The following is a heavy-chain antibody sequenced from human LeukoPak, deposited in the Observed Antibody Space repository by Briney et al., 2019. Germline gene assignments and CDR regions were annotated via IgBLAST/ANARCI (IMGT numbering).Heavy chain of an antibody. D-gene: IGHD1-26*01. CDR2: IGATGGTT. V-gene: IGHV3-23*01. CDR1: GFTFSTYA. Sequence: PGGSLRLSCAASGFTFSTYAMSGVRQAPGKGLEWVSAIGATGGTTYYADSVKGRLTISRDNSKNTLYLQMNSLRAEDTAVYYCARENFEYWGQGALVTVSS. J-gene: IGHJ4*02. CDR3: ARENFEY.